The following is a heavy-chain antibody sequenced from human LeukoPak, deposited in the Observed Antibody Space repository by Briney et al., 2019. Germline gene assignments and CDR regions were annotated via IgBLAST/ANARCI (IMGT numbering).Heavy chain of an antibody. CDR2: ITPIFGKT. CDR1: GGTFSSYA. V-gene: IGHV1-69*05. D-gene: IGHD3-3*01. CDR3: ARHGGITIFGVAQTGGAFDI. Sequence: ASVKVSCKASGGTFSSYAISWVRQAPGQGLEWMGGITPIFGKTNNAQKFQGRVTITTDASTSTAYMELSSLRSEDTAVYYCARHGGITIFGVAQTGGAFDIWGQGTMVNVSS. J-gene: IGHJ3*02.